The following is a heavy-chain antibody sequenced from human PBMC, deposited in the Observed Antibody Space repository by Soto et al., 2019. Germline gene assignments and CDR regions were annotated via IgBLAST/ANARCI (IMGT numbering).Heavy chain of an antibody. V-gene: IGHV3-33*01. CDR3: ARDREQWLVGYYFDY. CDR2: IWYDGSNI. D-gene: IGHD6-19*01. Sequence: GGSLRLSCAASGFTFSRYGMHWVRQAPGRGLEWVAVIWYDGSNIYYADSVKGRFTISRDNSKDTLDLQMNSLRAEDTAVYYCARDREQWLVGYYFDYWGQGALVTVSS. J-gene: IGHJ4*02. CDR1: GFTFSRYG.